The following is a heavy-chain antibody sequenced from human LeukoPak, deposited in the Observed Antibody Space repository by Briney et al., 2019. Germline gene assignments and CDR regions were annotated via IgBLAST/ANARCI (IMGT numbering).Heavy chain of an antibody. CDR2: ISSSSSGSTT. V-gene: IGHV3-11*01. Sequence: PGRSLRLSCAASGFSFSDYYMGWIRQAPGKGLDWVSFISSSSSGSTTYYADSVKGRFTISRDNAKNSLYLQMDSLRAEDTAVYYCAKDIVAAGLFFDYWGQGTLVTVSS. J-gene: IGHJ4*02. CDR1: GFSFSDYY. CDR3: AKDIVAAGLFFDY. D-gene: IGHD6-13*01.